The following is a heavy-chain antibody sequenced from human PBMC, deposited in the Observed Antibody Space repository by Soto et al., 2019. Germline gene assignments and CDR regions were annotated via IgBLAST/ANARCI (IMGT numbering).Heavy chain of an antibody. CDR3: ARPDIVAAIGGALDC. J-gene: IGHJ4*02. Sequence: QVQLVESGGGVVQPGRSLRLSCEASGFTFSNYGMHWVRQAPGKGLEWVAVIWNDGSSRYYADSVKGRFTISRDNSKNTLFLQMNNLRAEDTAVYYLARPDIVAAIGGALDCWGQGTLVTVSS. D-gene: IGHD5-12*01. V-gene: IGHV3-33*01. CDR1: GFTFSNYG. CDR2: IWNDGSSR.